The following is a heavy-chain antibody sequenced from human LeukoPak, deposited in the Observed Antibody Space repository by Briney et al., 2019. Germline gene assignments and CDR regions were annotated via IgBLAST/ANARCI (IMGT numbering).Heavy chain of an antibody. Sequence: SETLSLTCAVYGGSFSGYYWSWIRQPPGKGLEWIGEINHSGSTNYNPSLKSRVTISVDTSKNQFSLKLSSVTAADTAVYYCARFRNTWFGELNYFDYWGQGTLVTVSS. CDR1: GGSFSGYY. CDR3: ARFRNTWFGELNYFDY. J-gene: IGHJ4*02. V-gene: IGHV4-34*01. CDR2: INHSGST. D-gene: IGHD3-10*01.